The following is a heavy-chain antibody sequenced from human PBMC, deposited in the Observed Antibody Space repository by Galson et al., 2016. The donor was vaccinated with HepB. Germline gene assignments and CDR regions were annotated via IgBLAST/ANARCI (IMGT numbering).Heavy chain of an antibody. CDR2: ISSSSTYI. V-gene: IGHV3-21*01. Sequence: SLRLSCAASGFSFSNSGMSWVRQAPGKGLEWVSSISSSSTYIYYADSVKGRFTISRDNAKNSPHLQMNSLRAEDTAVYYCARDHRGRWLTDYYYYYGLDVWGQGILVTVSS. J-gene: IGHJ6*02. CDR1: GFSFSNSG. CDR3: ARDHRGRWLTDYYYYYGLDV. D-gene: IGHD6-19*01.